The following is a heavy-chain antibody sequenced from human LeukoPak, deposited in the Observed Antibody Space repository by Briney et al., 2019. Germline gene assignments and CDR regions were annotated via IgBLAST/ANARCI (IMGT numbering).Heavy chain of an antibody. D-gene: IGHD6-13*01. J-gene: IGHJ4*02. CDR1: GYTFTSYD. CDR3: ARVGRGAAAGTLPY. CDR2: MNPNSGNT. V-gene: IGHV1-8*03. Sequence: ASVKVSCKASGYTFTSYDINWVRQATGQGLEWMGWMNPNSGNTGYAQKFQGRVTITRNTSISTAYMELSSLRSEDTAVYYCARVGRGAAAGTLPYWGQGTLVTVSS.